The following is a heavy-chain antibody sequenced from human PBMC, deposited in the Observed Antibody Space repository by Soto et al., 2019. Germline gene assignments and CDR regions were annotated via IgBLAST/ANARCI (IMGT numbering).Heavy chain of an antibody. CDR2: ISGHNGNT. CDR3: ARDLYPLAYYFVF. CDR1: GYTFTNHG. V-gene: IGHV1-18*04. D-gene: IGHD2-8*01. J-gene: IGHJ4*02. Sequence: ASVKVSCKASGYTFTNHGISWVRQAPGQGLEWLGWISGHNGNTKYAQRLKGRVTMTADTSTSTAYMELRSLRSDDTAVYYCARDLYPLAYYFVFWGQGTLVTVSS.